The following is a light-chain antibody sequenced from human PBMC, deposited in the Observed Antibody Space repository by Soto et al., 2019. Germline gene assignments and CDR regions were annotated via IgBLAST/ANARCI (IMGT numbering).Light chain of an antibody. Sequence: QLVLTQPPSVSGAPGQRVTISCTGSSSNIGAGYDVHWYQQLPGTAPKLLIYVNSNRPSGVPDRFSGSKSGTSASLAITGLQAEDEADYYCQSYDSSLSAPVVFGGGTKLTVL. CDR3: QSYDSSLSAPVV. CDR2: VNS. CDR1: SSNIGAGYD. J-gene: IGLJ2*01. V-gene: IGLV1-40*01.